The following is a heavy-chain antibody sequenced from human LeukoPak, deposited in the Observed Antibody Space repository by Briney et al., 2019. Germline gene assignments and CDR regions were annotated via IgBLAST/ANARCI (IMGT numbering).Heavy chain of an antibody. CDR1: GFTFDDYG. CDR2: ISYDGSNK. Sequence: GGSLRLSCAASGFTFDDYGMSWVRQAPGKGLEWVAVISYDGSNKYYADSVKGRFTISRDNSKDTLFLQMNSLRDEDTALYYCAKDQGSSWYAYFDYWGQGTLVTVSS. V-gene: IGHV3-30*18. D-gene: IGHD6-13*01. CDR3: AKDQGSSWYAYFDY. J-gene: IGHJ4*02.